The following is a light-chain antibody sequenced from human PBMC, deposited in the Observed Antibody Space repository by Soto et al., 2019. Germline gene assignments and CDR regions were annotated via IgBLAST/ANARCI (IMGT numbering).Light chain of an antibody. V-gene: IGKV2-28*01. CDR3: MQALQTPLT. Sequence: DIVMTQSPLSLPVTPGEPASISCRSSQSLLHSNGNSYLHWYLQKPGQSPQLLIYLGSNRASGVPDRFSGSGSGTDVTLKISRVEAEDVGVYYCMQALQTPLTFGGGTKVEIK. CDR1: QSLLHSNGNSY. CDR2: LGS. J-gene: IGKJ4*01.